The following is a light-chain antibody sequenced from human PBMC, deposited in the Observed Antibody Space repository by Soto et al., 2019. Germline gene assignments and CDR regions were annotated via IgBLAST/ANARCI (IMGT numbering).Light chain of an antibody. V-gene: IGLV3-21*02. CDR2: ADS. CDR3: QVWDYDTDHFV. CDR1: NIGSKS. J-gene: IGLJ1*01. Sequence: SYELTQEPSVSVAPGQTARIGCGGDNIGSKSVHWYQQRPGQAPVLVVYADSDRPSGIPERFSGSNPGNTATLTISRVEAGDEADYYCQVWDYDTDHFVFGPGTQLTVL.